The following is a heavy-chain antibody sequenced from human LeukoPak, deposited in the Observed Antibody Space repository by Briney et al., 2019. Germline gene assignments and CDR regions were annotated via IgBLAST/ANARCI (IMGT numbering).Heavy chain of an antibody. V-gene: IGHV3-23*01. CDR2: FSGNGCST. D-gene: IGHD1-1*01. Sequence: GGSLRLSCAASGFTFSSYAMTWVRQAPGKGLEWVSSFSGNGCSTYYADSVKGRFTISRDYSKNTLYLQMNSLRAEDTAIYYCAKDATGTLPYWFDPWGQGTLVTVSS. CDR3: AKDATGTLPYWFDP. J-gene: IGHJ5*02. CDR1: GFTFSSYA.